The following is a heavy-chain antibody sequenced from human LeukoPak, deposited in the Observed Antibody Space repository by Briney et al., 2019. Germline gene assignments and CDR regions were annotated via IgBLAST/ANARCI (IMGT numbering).Heavy chain of an antibody. CDR2: INHSGST. Sequence: PSETLSLTCAVYGGSFSGYYWSWIRQPPGKGLEWIGEINHSGSTNYNPSLKSRVTISVDTSKNQFSLKLSSVTAADTAVYYCAREAVGATTPRYYYYYYMDVWGKGTTVTVSS. CDR1: GGSFSGYY. V-gene: IGHV4-34*01. D-gene: IGHD1-26*01. J-gene: IGHJ6*03. CDR3: AREAVGATTPRYYYYYYMDV.